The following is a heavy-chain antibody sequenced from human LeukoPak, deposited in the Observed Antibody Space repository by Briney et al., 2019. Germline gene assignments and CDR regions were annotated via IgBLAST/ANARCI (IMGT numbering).Heavy chain of an antibody. V-gene: IGHV5-51*01. CDR3: ARRSGSFQGDYNFDY. J-gene: IGHJ4*02. CDR2: IYPGDSDT. Sequence: GESLKISCKGSGYIFTSYWIAWVRQMPGKGLEWMGIIYPGDSDTRYSPSFQGQVAISADKSISTAYLQWSSLKASDTAMYYCARRSGSFQGDYNFDYWGQGTLVTVSS. CDR1: GYIFTSYW. D-gene: IGHD1-26*01.